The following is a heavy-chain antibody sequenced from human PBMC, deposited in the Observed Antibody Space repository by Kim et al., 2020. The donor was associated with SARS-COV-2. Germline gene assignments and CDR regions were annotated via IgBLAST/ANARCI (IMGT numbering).Heavy chain of an antibody. CDR2: ISYDGSNK. CDR1: GFTFSSYG. J-gene: IGHJ4*02. CDR3: AKDMVRGVIKYYFDY. D-gene: IGHD3-10*01. Sequence: GGSLRLSCAASGFTFSSYGMHWVRQAPGKGLEWVAVISYDGSNKYYADSVKGRFTISRDNSKNTLYLQMNSLRAEDTAVYYCAKDMVRGVIKYYFDYWGQGTLVTVSS. V-gene: IGHV3-30*18.